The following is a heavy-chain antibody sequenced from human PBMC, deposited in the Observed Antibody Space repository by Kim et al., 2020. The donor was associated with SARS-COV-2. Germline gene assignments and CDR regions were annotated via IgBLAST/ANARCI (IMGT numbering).Heavy chain of an antibody. J-gene: IGHJ6*02. CDR3: ARETPGGYYAMDV. CDR2: INTAGDT. V-gene: IGHV3-13*04. Sequence: GGSLRLSCAASGFTFSNYDMHWVRQAAGKGLEWVSAINTAGDTFYPGSVKGRFTISRENGKNSLYLQMNSLGAGDTAVYYYARETPGGYYAMDVWGQGTTVTVSS. CDR1: GFTFSNYD.